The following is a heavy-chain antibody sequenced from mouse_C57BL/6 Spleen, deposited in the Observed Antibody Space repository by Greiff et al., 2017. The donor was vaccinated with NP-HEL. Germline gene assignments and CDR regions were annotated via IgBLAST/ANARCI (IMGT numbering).Heavy chain of an antibody. V-gene: IGHV1S81*02. CDR2: TNPTNGRT. J-gene: IGHJ2*01. CDR3: ARIKKIVATYFDY. CDR1: GYTFTSYW. D-gene: IGHD1-1*01. Sequence: VQLQQSGAELVKAGASAKMSCKASGYTFTSYWMHWVKQRLGQGLEWFAETNPTNGRTYYNEKFKSKATLTVDKSSSTAYMLLSGPTFEDSAVYYCARIKKIVATYFDYLGQGTTLSVSS.